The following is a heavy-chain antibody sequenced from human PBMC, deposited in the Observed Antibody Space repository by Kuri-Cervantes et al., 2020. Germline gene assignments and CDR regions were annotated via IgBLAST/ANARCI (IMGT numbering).Heavy chain of an antibody. CDR1: GGSFSGYY. CDR2: INHSGST. D-gene: IGHD3-3*01. V-gene: IGHV4-34*01. CDR3: ARGTQTNYDFWSGYHYYFDY. J-gene: IGHJ4*02. Sequence: GSLRLSCAVYGGSFSGYYWSWIRQPPGKGLEWIGEINHSGSTNYNPSLKSRVTMSVDTSKSQFSLRLSSVTAADTAVYYCARGTQTNYDFWSGYHYYFDYWGQGTLVTVSS.